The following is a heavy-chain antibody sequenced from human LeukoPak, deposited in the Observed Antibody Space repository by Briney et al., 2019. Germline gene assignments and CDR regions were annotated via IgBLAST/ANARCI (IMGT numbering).Heavy chain of an antibody. CDR1: GYSFTIYW. CDR3: ARDEEDYGFDY. Sequence: GESLQISCMGSGYSFTIYWIGWVRQMPGKGLEWMGIIYPGDSDTSYSPPFQGQVTISADKSTSTAYLQWGSLKAADTAIYYCARDEEDYGFDYWGQGTLVTVSS. CDR2: IYPGDSDT. V-gene: IGHV5-51*01. J-gene: IGHJ4*02. D-gene: IGHD4-17*01.